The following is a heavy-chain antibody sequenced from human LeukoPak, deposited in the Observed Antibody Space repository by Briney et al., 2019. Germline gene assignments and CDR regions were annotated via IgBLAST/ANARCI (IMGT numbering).Heavy chain of an antibody. D-gene: IGHD4-17*01. Sequence: PGGSLRLSCAASGFTFSSYGMHWVRQAPGKGLEWVAVIWYDGSNKYYADSVKGRFTISRDNSKNTLYLQMNSLRAEDTAVYYCARDLAGYGDYAVSYWGQGTLVTVSS. CDR3: ARDLAGYGDYAVSY. J-gene: IGHJ4*02. CDR1: GFTFSSYG. V-gene: IGHV3-33*01. CDR2: IWYDGSNK.